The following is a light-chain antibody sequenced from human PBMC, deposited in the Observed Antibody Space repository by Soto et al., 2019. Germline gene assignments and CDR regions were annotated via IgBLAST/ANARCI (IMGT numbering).Light chain of an antibody. CDR1: SSNIVAGYD. Sequence: QLVLTQPPSVSGAPGQRVTISCTGSSSNIVAGYDVHWYQQLPGTAPKLLIYGNSNRPSGVPDRFSGSKSGTSASLAITGLQAEDEADYYCQSYDSSLRGVFGGGTKVTVL. CDR3: QSYDSSLRGV. J-gene: IGLJ2*01. V-gene: IGLV1-40*01. CDR2: GNS.